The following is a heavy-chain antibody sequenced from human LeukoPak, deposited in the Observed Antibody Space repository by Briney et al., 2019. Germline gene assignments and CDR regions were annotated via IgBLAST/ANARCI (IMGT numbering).Heavy chain of an antibody. Sequence: SETLSLTCTVSGGSISSSSYYWSWIRQPAGKGLEWIGRIYTSGSTNYNPSLKSRVTMSVDTSKNQFPLKLSSVTAADTAVYYCAREAGYGYGYDDHYYFDYWGQGTLVTVSS. J-gene: IGHJ4*02. V-gene: IGHV4-61*02. CDR2: IYTSGST. D-gene: IGHD5-18*01. CDR3: AREAGYGYGYDDHYYFDY. CDR1: GGSISSSSYY.